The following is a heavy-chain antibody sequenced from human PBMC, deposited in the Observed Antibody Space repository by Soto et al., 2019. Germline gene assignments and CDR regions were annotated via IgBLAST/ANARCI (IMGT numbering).Heavy chain of an antibody. CDR1: GYTFTSYG. J-gene: IGHJ3*02. CDR2: ISAYNGNT. V-gene: IGHV1-18*01. D-gene: IGHD2-8*01. CDR3: ARDYGPHSVLMVYHTVLDAFDI. Sequence: ASVKVSCKASGYTFTSYGISWVRQAPGQGLEWMGWISAYNGNTNYAQKLQGRVTMTTDTSTSTAYMELRSLRSDDTAVYYCARDYGPHSVLMVYHTVLDAFDIWGQGTMVTV.